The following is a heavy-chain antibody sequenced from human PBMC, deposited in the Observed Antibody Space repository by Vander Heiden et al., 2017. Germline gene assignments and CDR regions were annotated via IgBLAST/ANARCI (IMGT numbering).Heavy chain of an antibody. CDR3: DAADY. CDR1: GLTFSKYT. CDR2: ISRDGTAI. Sequence: EVQLVESGGGLVKPGRSLRLSCAASGLTFSKYTMNWARQAPGKGLEWVSTISRDGTAIYYADSVRGRFTISRDNAKNSLYLQMGSLRAEDTAVYYCDAADYWGQGTLVTVSS. J-gene: IGHJ4*02. V-gene: IGHV3-21*01. D-gene: IGHD6-13*01.